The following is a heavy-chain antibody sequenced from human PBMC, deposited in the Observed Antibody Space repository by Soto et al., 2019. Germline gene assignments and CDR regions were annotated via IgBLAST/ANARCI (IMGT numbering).Heavy chain of an antibody. CDR3: AKDKMTTVTTFAFDI. J-gene: IGHJ3*02. D-gene: IGHD4-17*01. Sequence: QVQLVESGGGVVQPGRSLRLSCAASGFTFSSYGMHWVRQAPGKGLEWVAVISYDGSNKYYADSVKGRFTISRDNSKNTLYLQMNSRRAEDTAVYYCAKDKMTTVTTFAFDIWGQGTMVTVSS. CDR2: ISYDGSNK. V-gene: IGHV3-30*18. CDR1: GFTFSSYG.